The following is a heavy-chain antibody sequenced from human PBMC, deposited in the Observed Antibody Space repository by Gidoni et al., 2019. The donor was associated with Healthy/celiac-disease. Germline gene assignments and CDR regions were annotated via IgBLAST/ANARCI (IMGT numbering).Heavy chain of an antibody. Sequence: QLPLQESGTGLVKPSETLSLTRNVSGGSISSSSYYWGWIRQPPGKGLEWIGSIYYSGSTYYNPSLKSRVTISVDTSKNQFSLKLSSVTAADTAVYYCARLGSSSSVSLFDYWGQGTLVTVSS. CDR1: GGSISSSSYY. V-gene: IGHV4-39*01. J-gene: IGHJ4*02. D-gene: IGHD6-6*01. CDR2: IYYSGST. CDR3: ARLGSSSSVSLFDY.